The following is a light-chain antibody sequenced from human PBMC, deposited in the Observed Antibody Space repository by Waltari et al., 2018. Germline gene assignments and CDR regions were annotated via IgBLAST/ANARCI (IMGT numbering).Light chain of an antibody. CDR3: QQYFNTPIT. CDR2: WAS. CDR1: QTILDTYDKNY. Sequence: DIVMTQSPDSLAVSLGERVTINCRSSQTILDTYDKNYLAWHQQKPGQSPRLLIYWASTREFGVPDRFSGSGSGTDFTLTISGLQAEDVAVYYCQQYFNTPITFGGGTKVEI. J-gene: IGKJ4*01. V-gene: IGKV4-1*01.